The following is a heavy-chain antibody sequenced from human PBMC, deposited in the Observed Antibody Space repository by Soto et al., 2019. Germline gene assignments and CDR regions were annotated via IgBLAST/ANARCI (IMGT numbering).Heavy chain of an antibody. CDR1: GFTFSSYG. D-gene: IGHD6-13*01. V-gene: IGHV3-33*01. J-gene: IGHJ4*02. CDR2: IWYDGSNK. CDR3: ARDRRYSRIGIDY. Sequence: QVQLVESGGGVVQPGRSLRLSCAASGFTFSSYGMHWVRQAPGKGLEWVAVIWYDGSNKYYADSGKGRFTISRDNSKNTLYLQMNSLRAEDTAVYYCARDRRYSRIGIDYWGQGTLVTVSS.